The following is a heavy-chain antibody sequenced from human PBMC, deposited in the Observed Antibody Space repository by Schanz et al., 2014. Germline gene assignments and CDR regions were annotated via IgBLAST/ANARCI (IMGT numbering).Heavy chain of an antibody. CDR1: GFTFSSFA. J-gene: IGHJ4*02. CDR3: AREGEWGYDPPRH. V-gene: IGHV3-30*02. Sequence: VQLLESGGGLVQPGGSLRLSCEASGFTFSSFAMSWVRQAPGKGLEWVAFIRYNGINEYYADSVKGRFTISRDNSKNTLYLQMNSLRAEDTAVYYCAREGEWGYDPPRHWGQGTLVTVSS. D-gene: IGHD5-12*01. CDR2: IRYNGINE.